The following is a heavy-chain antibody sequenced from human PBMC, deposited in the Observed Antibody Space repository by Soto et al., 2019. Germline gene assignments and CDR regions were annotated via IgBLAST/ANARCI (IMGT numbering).Heavy chain of an antibody. Sequence: SETLSLTCTVSGGSISSGGYFWGWIRQHPGKGLEWMGYMFYTGTTSYNPSLRSRVTISVDTSKNQFPLRLSSVTAADTAIYYCARLIGSAAGYFDYWGQGILVTSPQ. J-gene: IGHJ4*02. CDR2: MFYTGTT. V-gene: IGHV4-31*03. CDR3: ARLIGSAAGYFDY. CDR1: GGSISSGGYF. D-gene: IGHD6-13*01.